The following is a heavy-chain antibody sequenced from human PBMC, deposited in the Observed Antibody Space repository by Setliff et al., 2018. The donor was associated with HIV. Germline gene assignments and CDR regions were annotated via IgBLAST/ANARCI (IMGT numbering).Heavy chain of an antibody. CDR3: ARREHPCWGDCYLVGPFDI. Sequence: SETLSLTCTVSGGSISSGAYYWTWIRPHPGKGLEWIGYRYYSGSTYYNPSHKSRVTISVDTSKSQFSLKLNSVTAADTAVYYCARREHPCWGDCYLVGPFDIWGQGTVVTVSS. J-gene: IGHJ3*02. CDR1: GGSISSGAYY. D-gene: IGHD2-21*02. V-gene: IGHV4-31*03. CDR2: RYYSGST.